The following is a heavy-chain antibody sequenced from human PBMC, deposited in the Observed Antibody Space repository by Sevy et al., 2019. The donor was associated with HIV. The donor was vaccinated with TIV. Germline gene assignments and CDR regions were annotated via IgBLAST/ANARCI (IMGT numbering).Heavy chain of an antibody. V-gene: IGHV1-69*13. CDR1: GGTFSSYA. J-gene: IGHJ5*02. D-gene: IGHD6-19*01. CDR3: ARCAHSSGWYDFFWFDP. CDR2: IIPIFGTA. Sequence: ASVKVSCKASGGTFSSYAISWVRQAPGQGLEWMGGIIPIFGTANYAQKFQGRVTITADESTSTAYMELSGLRSEDTAVYYCARCAHSSGWYDFFWFDPWGQGTLVTVSS.